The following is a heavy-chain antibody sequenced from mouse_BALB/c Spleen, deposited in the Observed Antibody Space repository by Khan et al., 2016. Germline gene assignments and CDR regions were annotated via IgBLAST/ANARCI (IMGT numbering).Heavy chain of an antibody. J-gene: IGHJ3*01. Sequence: VQLQQSGAELVKPGASVKLSCTASGFNIKDTYMHWVKQRPEQGLEWIGRIDPANGNTKYDPKFQGKATITADTSSNTASLQLSTLTSEDTAVYSCARSSWEWFAYWGQGTLVTVSA. D-gene: IGHD4-1*01. V-gene: IGHV14-3*02. CDR2: IDPANGNT. CDR3: ARSSWEWFAY. CDR1: GFNIKDTY.